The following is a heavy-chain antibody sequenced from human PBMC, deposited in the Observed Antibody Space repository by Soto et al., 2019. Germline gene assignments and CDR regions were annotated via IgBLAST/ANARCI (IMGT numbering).Heavy chain of an antibody. CDR3: ARDPGYCSGGSCYPYGMDV. J-gene: IGHJ6*02. D-gene: IGHD2-15*01. V-gene: IGHV3-30-3*01. Sequence: LRLSCAASGFTFSSYAMHWVRQAPGKGLEWVAVISYDGSNKYYADSVKGRFTISRDNSKNTLYLQMNSLRAEDTAVYYCARDPGYCSGGSCYPYGMDVWGQGTTVTVSS. CDR2: ISYDGSNK. CDR1: GFTFSSYA.